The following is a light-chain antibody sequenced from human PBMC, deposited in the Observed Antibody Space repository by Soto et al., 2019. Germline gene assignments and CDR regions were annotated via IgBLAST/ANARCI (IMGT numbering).Light chain of an antibody. CDR2: GAS. CDR3: QQYDNLPLT. CDR1: QSVSNW. J-gene: IGKJ4*01. V-gene: IGKV1-33*01. Sequence: DIPITQSPSPLSASQVQRVTIPSRASQSVSNWLAWYQQKPGKAPKLLIYGASNLETGVPSRFSGSGSGTDFTFTISSLQPEDIAAYYCQQYDNLPLTFGGGTKVDIK.